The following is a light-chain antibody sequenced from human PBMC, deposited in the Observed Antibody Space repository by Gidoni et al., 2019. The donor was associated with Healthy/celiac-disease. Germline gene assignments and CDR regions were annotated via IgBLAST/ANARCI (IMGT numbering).Light chain of an antibody. CDR3: SSYTSSSTWV. V-gene: IGLV2-14*01. Sequence: QSALTQPDTVSGSPGQSITISCTGTSSDVGGYNYVSWYHQHPGKAPKLMIYDVSSRPSGVSNRFSGSKSGNTASLTISGLQAEDEADYYCSSYTSSSTWVFGGGTKLTVL. CDR2: DVS. CDR1: SSDVGGYNY. J-gene: IGLJ3*02.